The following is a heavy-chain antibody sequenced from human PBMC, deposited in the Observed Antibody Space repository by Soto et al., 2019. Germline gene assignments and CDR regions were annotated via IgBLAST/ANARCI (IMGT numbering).Heavy chain of an antibody. CDR3: ARDDYGDGPYY. J-gene: IGHJ4*02. V-gene: IGHV4-61*01. CDR1: GGSVSSGSYY. Sequence: NPSETLSLTCTVSGGSVSSGSYYWSWIRQPPGKGLEWIGYIYYSGSTNYNPSLKSRVTISVDTSKNQFSLKLSSVTAADTAVYYCARDDYGDGPYYWGQGTLVTVSS. CDR2: IYYSGST. D-gene: IGHD4-17*01.